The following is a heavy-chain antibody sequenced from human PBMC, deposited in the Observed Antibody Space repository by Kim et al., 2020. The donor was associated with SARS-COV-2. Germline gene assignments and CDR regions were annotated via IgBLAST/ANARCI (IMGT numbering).Heavy chain of an antibody. CDR1: GFTFSSYS. D-gene: IGHD2-15*01. Sequence: GGSLRLSCAASGFTFSSYSMNWVRQAPGKGLEWVSSISSSSSYIYYADSVKGRFTISRDNAKNSLYLQMNSLRAEDTAVYYCARDGPCGGGSCYRDYWGQGTLVTVSS. CDR2: ISSSSSYI. CDR3: ARDGPCGGGSCYRDY. V-gene: IGHV3-21*01. J-gene: IGHJ4*02.